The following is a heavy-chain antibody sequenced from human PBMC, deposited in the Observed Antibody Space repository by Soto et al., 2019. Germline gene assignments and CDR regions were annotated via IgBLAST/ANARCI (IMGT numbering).Heavy chain of an antibody. Sequence: QVQLVQSGAEVKKPGASVKVSCKASEYTFTNYDFTWVRQTTGQGLEWMGWMNPNSGDTGYAQKFQGRVTMTRNSSINTAYMELSSPTSEDTVVYYCARGPRNWGADYWGQGTLVTVSS. CDR3: ARGPRNWGADY. V-gene: IGHV1-8*02. J-gene: IGHJ4*02. D-gene: IGHD7-27*01. CDR2: MNPNSGDT. CDR1: EYTFTNYD.